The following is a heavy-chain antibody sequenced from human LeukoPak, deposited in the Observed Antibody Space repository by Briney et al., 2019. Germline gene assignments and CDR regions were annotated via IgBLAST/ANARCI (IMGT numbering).Heavy chain of an antibody. Sequence: PGGSLRLSCAASGFTFSSYSMNWVRQAPGKGLEWVSYISSGSVTIYYADSVKGRFTISRDNAKNSLYLQMNSLRAEDTALYYCARPTSGSYTNYWGQGTLVTVSP. D-gene: IGHD1-26*01. CDR3: ARPTSGSYTNY. CDR1: GFTFSSYS. J-gene: IGHJ4*02. V-gene: IGHV3-48*01. CDR2: ISSGSVTI.